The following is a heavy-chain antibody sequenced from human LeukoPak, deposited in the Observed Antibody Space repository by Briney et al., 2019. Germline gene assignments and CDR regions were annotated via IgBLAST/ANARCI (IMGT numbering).Heavy chain of an antibody. CDR3: ARDGYYGAGSYYTTLDY. J-gene: IGHJ4*02. Sequence: SVTVSCKASGGTFSSYAISWVRQAPGQGLAWMGGIIPIFGTANYAQKFQGRVTITADQSPSTSYMELSSLRSEDKAVDYCARDGYYGAGSYYTTLDYWGQGTLVTVSS. D-gene: IGHD3-10*01. V-gene: IGHV1-69*01. CDR1: GGTFSSYA. CDR2: IIPIFGTA.